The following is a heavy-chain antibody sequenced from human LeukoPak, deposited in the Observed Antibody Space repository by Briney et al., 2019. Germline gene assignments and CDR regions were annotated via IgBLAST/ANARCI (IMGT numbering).Heavy chain of an antibody. CDR1: GITFTNAW. J-gene: IGHJ4*02. Sequence: PGGSLRLSCAASGITFTNAWLTWVRQAPGKGLEWVANIKQDGSEKYYVDSVKGRFTISRDNAKNSLYLQMNSLRAEDTAVYYCASSIAARDPFDYWGQGTLVTVSS. CDR2: IKQDGSEK. CDR3: ASSIAARDPFDY. D-gene: IGHD6-6*01. V-gene: IGHV3-7*01.